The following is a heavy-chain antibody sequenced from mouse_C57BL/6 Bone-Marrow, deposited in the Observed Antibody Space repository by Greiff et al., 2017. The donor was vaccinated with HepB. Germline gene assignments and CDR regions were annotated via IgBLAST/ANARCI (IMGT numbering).Heavy chain of an antibody. CDR1: GFTFSSYT. D-gene: IGHD1-1*01. CDR2: ISGGGGNT. CDR3: ARLHYYGNAMDY. V-gene: IGHV5-9*01. J-gene: IGHJ4*01. Sequence: EVKLMESGGGLVKPGGSLKLSCAASGFTFSSYTMSWVRQTPEKRLEWVATISGGGGNTYYPDSVKGRFTISRDNAKNTLYLQMSSLRSEDTALYYCARLHYYGNAMDYWGQGTSVTVSS.